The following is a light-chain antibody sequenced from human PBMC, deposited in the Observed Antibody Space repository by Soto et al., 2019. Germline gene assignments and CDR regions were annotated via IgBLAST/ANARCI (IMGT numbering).Light chain of an antibody. CDR1: SSDVGSYNL. CDR2: EVS. V-gene: IGLV2-23*02. CDR3: CSYSGSPTFVI. Sequence: QSALTQPASVSGSPGQSITIPCTGDSSDVGSYNLVSWYQQHPGKAPKLMIYEVSRRPSGISNRFSGSKSGNTASLTISGLQAEDEADYYCCSYSGSPTFVIFGGGTKLTVL. J-gene: IGLJ2*01.